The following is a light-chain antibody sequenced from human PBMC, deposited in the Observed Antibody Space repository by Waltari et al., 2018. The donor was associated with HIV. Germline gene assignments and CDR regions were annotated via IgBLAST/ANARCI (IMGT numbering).Light chain of an antibody. J-gene: IGLJ1*01. CDR3: AAWNDRLSGYV. V-gene: IGLV1-47*01. CDR1: SPNIGRNY. Sequence: QSVLTQPPSASGTPGQRVTISCSGSSPNIGRNYVYWYQQLPGPAPKLLIYTKNQRPSGVPDRFSGSKSGTSASLTISGLRSEDEADYYCAAWNDRLSGYVFGTGTKVTV. CDR2: TKN.